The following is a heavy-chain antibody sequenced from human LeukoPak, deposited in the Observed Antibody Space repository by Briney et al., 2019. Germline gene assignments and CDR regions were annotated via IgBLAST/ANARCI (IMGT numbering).Heavy chain of an antibody. Sequence: PGGSLRLSCAASGFTFSSYWMNWVRQAPGKGLEWVANIKQDGSDEYYVDSVKGRFSISRDNAKNSLYLQMNSLRVEDTAVYYCASSLATAGTNFDFWGQGTLVTVSS. CDR3: ASSLATAGTNFDF. J-gene: IGHJ4*02. V-gene: IGHV3-7*01. D-gene: IGHD6-13*01. CDR2: IKQDGSDE. CDR1: GFTFSSYW.